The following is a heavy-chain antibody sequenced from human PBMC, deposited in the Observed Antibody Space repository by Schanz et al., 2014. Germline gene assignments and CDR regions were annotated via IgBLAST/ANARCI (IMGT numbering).Heavy chain of an antibody. J-gene: IGHJ4*02. CDR1: GLNFDYYG. V-gene: IGHV3-7*01. CDR3: ARGVRIDY. Sequence: EVQLLESGGGLVQPGGSLRLSCATSGLNFDYYGMNWVRQAPGKGLEWVANIKQDGSEKYYVDSVKGRFTISRDNAKNSLYLQMNSLTAEDTAVYYCARGVRIDYWGQGTLVTVSS. D-gene: IGHD3-3*01. CDR2: IKQDGSEK.